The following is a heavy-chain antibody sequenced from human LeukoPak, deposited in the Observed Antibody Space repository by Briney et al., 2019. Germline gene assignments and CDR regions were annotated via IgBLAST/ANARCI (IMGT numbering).Heavy chain of an antibody. D-gene: IGHD3-10*01. CDR2: IYYSGST. CDR1: GGSISSYY. J-gene: IGHJ4*02. V-gene: IGHV4-59*12. CDR3: ARDLYYYGSGSYVIFDY. Sequence: LETLSLTCTVSGGSISSYYWSWIRQPPGKGLEWIGYIYYSGSTNYNPSLKSRVTISVDTSKNQFSLKLSSVTAADTAVYYCARDLYYYGSGSYVIFDYWGQGTLVTVSS.